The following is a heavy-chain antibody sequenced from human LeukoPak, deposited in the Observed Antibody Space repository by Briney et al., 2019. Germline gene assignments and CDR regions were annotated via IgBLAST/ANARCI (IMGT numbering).Heavy chain of an antibody. CDR1: GFTFSSYS. CDR2: ISSSSSYI. J-gene: IGHJ4*02. V-gene: IGHV3-21*01. CDR3: ASEVDTAMGDGGY. D-gene: IGHD5-18*01. Sequence: PGGSLRLSCAASGFTFSSYSMNWVRQAPGKGLEWVSSISSSSSYIYYADSVKGRFTISRDNAKNSLYLQMNSLRAEDTAVYYCASEVDTAMGDGGYWGQGTLVAVSS.